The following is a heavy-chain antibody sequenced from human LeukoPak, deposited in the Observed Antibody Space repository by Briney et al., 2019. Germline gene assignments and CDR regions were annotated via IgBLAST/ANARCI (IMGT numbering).Heavy chain of an antibody. J-gene: IGHJ6*03. CDR2: INPSGGST. V-gene: IGHV1-46*01. CDR1: GYTFTSYY. D-gene: IGHD3-10*01. CDR3: ARDPELRIGRRDYYYYMDV. Sequence: ASVKVSCKASGYTFTSYYMHWVRQAPGQGLEWMGIINPSGGSTSYAQKFQGRVTMTRDTSISTAYMELSRLRSDDTAVYYCARDPELRIGRRDYYYYMDVWGKGTTVTVSS.